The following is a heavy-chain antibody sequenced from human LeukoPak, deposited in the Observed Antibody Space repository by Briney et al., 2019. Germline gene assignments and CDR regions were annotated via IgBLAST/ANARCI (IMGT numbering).Heavy chain of an antibody. Sequence: GASVKVSCKASGNTFTSYYINWVRQAPGQGLEWMGIINPSGGSTTNAQKFQGRVIMTRDMSTSTVYMELSSLRSEDTAVYFCARYGHSPFFDYWGQGTLVIVSS. J-gene: IGHJ4*02. V-gene: IGHV1-46*01. CDR3: ARYGHSPFFDY. D-gene: IGHD4-17*01. CDR1: GNTFTSYY. CDR2: INPSGGST.